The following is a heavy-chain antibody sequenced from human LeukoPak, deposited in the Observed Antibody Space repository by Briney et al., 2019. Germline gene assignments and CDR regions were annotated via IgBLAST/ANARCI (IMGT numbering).Heavy chain of an antibody. V-gene: IGHV4-39*07. D-gene: IGHD6-13*01. CDR3: ARGRSSWTPDGMDV. Sequence: SETLSLTCSVSGVYFSSSGCYWGWIRQPPGKGLGWIGSIFYTGNTYYNPSRKSRVTISVDTSKNQFSLKTSSVTAADTAVYYCARGRSSWTPDGMDVGGQGTTVTVS. CDR2: IFYTGNT. J-gene: IGHJ6*02. CDR1: GVYFSSSGCY.